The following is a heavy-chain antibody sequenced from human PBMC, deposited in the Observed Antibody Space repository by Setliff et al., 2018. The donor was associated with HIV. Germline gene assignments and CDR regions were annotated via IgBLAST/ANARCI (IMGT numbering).Heavy chain of an antibody. V-gene: IGHV3-15*01. CDR2: IKSKRDGGTT. J-gene: IGHJ4*02. CDR1: GFTFTNAW. Sequence: GGSLRLSCVASGFTFTNAWMNWLRQAPGKGPEWIARIKSKRDGGTTDYAAPVKGRFTISRDDSRNTLYLQMNSLKPEDTAVYYCTTYSGYTDGPVEKYFDYWGQGTLVTVSS. D-gene: IGHD5-12*01. CDR3: TTYSGYTDGPVEKYFDY.